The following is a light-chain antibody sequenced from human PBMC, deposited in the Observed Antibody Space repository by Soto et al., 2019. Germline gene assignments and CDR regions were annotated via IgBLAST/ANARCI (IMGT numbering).Light chain of an antibody. CDR2: AAS. V-gene: IGKV1-39*01. Sequence: DIQMTQSPSSLSASVGDRVTITCRASQTISSHLNWYQQKPGKAPNLLVYAASSLQSGVPSRFTGSGSGTDFTLTISSLQPEDFATYFCQQSYTTPITVGQGTRLEIK. CDR1: QTISSH. J-gene: IGKJ5*01. CDR3: QQSYTTPIT.